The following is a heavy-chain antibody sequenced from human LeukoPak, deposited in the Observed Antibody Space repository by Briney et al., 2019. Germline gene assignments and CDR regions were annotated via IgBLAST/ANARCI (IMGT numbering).Heavy chain of an antibody. V-gene: IGHV1-69*13. J-gene: IGHJ4*02. CDR1: GYTFSNHG. CDR3: ARDPEGDSSGYYHPFDDY. Sequence: SVKVSCKASGYTFSNHGISWVRQAPGQGLEWMGGIIPIFGTANYAQKFQGRVTITADESTSTAYMELSSLRSEDTAVYYCARDPEGDSSGYYHPFDDYWGQGTLVTVSS. CDR2: IIPIFGTA. D-gene: IGHD3-22*01.